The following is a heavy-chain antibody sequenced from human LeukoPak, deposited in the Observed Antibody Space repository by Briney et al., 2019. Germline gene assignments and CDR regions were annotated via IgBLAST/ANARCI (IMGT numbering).Heavy chain of an antibody. Sequence: GGSLRLSCAASGFTFSSYSMNWVRQAPGKGLEWVSYISSSSNTIYYADSVKGRFTISRDNAKNSLYLQMNSLRAEDTAVYYCARDRRLWFGDPAFDIWGQGTMVIVSS. D-gene: IGHD3-10*01. CDR2: ISSSSNTI. V-gene: IGHV3-48*04. J-gene: IGHJ3*02. CDR1: GFTFSSYS. CDR3: ARDRRLWFGDPAFDI.